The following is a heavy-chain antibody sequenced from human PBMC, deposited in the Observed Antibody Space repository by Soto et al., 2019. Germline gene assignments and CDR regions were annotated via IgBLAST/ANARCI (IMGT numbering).Heavy chain of an antibody. Sequence: ASVKVSCKASGYTFTSYDINWVRQATGQGLEWMGWMNPNSGNTGYAQKFQGRVTMTRNTSISTAYMELGSLRSEDTAVYYCARGRGPRGYSGYAPPKNYYYYYMDVWGKGTTVTVSS. CDR3: ARGRGPRGYSGYAPPKNYYYYYMDV. D-gene: IGHD5-12*01. J-gene: IGHJ6*03. V-gene: IGHV1-8*01. CDR1: GYTFTSYD. CDR2: MNPNSGNT.